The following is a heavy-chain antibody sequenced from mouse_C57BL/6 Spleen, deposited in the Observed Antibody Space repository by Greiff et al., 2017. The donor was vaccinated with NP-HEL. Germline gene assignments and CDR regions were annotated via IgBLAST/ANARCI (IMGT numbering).Heavy chain of an antibody. CDR2: IWSGGST. CDR3: ARNYGYDPFAY. D-gene: IGHD2-2*01. Sequence: VKLMESGPGLVQPSQSLSITCTVSGFSLTSYGVHWVRQSPGKGLEWLGVIWSGGSTDYNAAFISRLSISKDNSKSQVFFKMNSLQADDTAIYYCARNYGYDPFAYWGQGTLVTVSA. J-gene: IGHJ3*01. V-gene: IGHV2-2*01. CDR1: GFSLTSYG.